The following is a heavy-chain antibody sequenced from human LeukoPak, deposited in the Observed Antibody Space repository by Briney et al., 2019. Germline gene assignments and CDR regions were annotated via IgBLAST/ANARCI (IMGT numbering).Heavy chain of an antibody. D-gene: IGHD4-23*01. Sequence: SQTLSLTCTVSGGSISSGGYYWSWIRQPPGKGLEWIGYIYHSGSTYYNPSLKSRVTISVDTSKNQFSLKLSSVTAADTAVYYCAREQRYGGNPGGYGYWGQGTLVTVSS. CDR3: AREQRYGGNPGGYGY. CDR2: IYHSGST. CDR1: GGSISSGGYY. J-gene: IGHJ4*02. V-gene: IGHV4-30-2*05.